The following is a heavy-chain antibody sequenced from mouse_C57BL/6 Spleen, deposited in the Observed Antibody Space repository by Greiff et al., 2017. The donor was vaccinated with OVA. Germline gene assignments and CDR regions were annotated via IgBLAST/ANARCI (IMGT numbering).Heavy chain of an antibody. CDR3: TGREWKGYAMDY. Sequence: EVQVVESGGGLVQPGGSMKLSCVASGFTFSNYWMNWVRQSPEKGLEWVAPIRFESDNSASHYAESVKGRFTSVRDDSKSSVYMQIINLRAEDTGIYYCTGREWKGYAMDYWGQGTSVTVSS. CDR1: GFTFSNYW. D-gene: IGHD1-3*01. CDR2: IRFESDNSAS. V-gene: IGHV6-3*01. J-gene: IGHJ4*01.